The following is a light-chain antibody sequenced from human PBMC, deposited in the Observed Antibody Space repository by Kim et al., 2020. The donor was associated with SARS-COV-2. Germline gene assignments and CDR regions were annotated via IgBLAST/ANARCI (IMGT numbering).Light chain of an antibody. V-gene: IGLV2-14*03. CDR3: SSPTSSSNMV. J-gene: IGLJ3*02. Sequence: PGRAPKLIIYDVSNRPSGVSGRFSGSKSGNTASLIISGLQPEDEADYYCSSPTSSSNMVFGRGTQLTVL. CDR2: DVS.